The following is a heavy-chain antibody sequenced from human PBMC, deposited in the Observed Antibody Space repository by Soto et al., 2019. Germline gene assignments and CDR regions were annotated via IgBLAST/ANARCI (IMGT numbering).Heavy chain of an antibody. J-gene: IGHJ4*02. CDR3: ARGKWELLFY. V-gene: IGHV4-31*03. CDR1: GGSISSGGYY. D-gene: IGHD1-26*01. Sequence: PSETLSLTCTFSGGSISSGGYYWSWIRQHPGKGLEWIGYIYYSGSTYYNPSLKSRVTISVDTSKNQFSLKLSSVTAADTAVYYCARGKWELLFYWGQGTLVTVSS. CDR2: IYYSGST.